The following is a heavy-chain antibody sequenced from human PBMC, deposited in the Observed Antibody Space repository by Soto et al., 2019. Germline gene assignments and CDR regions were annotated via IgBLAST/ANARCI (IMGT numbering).Heavy chain of an antibody. CDR3: ARVDCSGGSCYSLGWFDP. V-gene: IGHV1-69*13. D-gene: IGHD2-15*01. CDR2: IIPIFGTA. CDR1: GGTFSSYA. J-gene: IGHJ5*02. Sequence: ASVKVSCKASGGTFSSYAISWVRQAPGQGLEWMGGIIPIFGTANYAQKFQGRVTITADESTSTAYMELSSLRSEDTAVYYCARVDCSGGSCYSLGWFDPWGQGTLVTVSS.